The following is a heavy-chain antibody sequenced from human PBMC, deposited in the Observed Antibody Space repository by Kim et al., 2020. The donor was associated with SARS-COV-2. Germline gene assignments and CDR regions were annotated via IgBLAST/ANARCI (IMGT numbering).Heavy chain of an antibody. CDR1: GFTFSTFW. J-gene: IGHJ4*02. CDR3: ARENSPVGFDY. CDR2: IKQDGNQK. Sequence: GGSLRLSCAASGFTFSTFWMNWIRQAPGRGLEWVAIIKQDGNQKFYVDSVKGRFTISRDNAKDLLYLQMNNLRAEDTAVYYCARENSPVGFDYWGQGTLV. V-gene: IGHV3-7*01. D-gene: IGHD2-2*01.